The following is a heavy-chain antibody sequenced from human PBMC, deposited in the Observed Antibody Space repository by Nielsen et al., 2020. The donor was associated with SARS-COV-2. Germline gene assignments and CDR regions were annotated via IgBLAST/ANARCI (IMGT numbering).Heavy chain of an antibody. V-gene: IGHV4-31*03. D-gene: IGHD4-17*01. CDR1: GGSISSGGYY. CDR2: IYYSGST. CDR3: ARVTVTYEIDY. Sequence: SETLSLTCTVSGGSISSGGYYWSWIRQHPGKGLEWIGYIYYSGSTYYNPSLKSRVTISVDASKNQFSLKLSSVTAADTAVYYCARVTVTYEIDYWGQGTLVTVSS. J-gene: IGHJ4*02.